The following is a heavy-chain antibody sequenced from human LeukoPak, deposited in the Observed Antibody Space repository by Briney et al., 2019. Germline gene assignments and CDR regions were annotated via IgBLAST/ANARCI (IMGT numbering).Heavy chain of an antibody. CDR1: GFTFSSYA. CDR2: ISYDGSNK. V-gene: IGHV3-30*04. CDR3: ARDRKGIAAAGTHWFDP. D-gene: IGHD6-13*01. Sequence: GGSLRLSCAASGFTFSSYAMHWVRQAPGKGLEWVAVISYDGSNKYYADSVKGRFTISRGNSKNTLYLQMSSLRAADTAVYYCARDRKGIAAAGTHWFDPWGQGTLVTVSS. J-gene: IGHJ5*02.